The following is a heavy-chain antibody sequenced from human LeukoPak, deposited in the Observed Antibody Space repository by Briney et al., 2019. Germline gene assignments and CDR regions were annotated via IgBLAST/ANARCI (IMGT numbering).Heavy chain of an antibody. V-gene: IGHV1-2*02. CDR3: ARGDYYGSPKVVAA. D-gene: IGHD3-10*01. CDR2: INPNSGDT. CDR1: GYTFTDYY. J-gene: IGHJ5*02. Sequence: ASVKVSCKASGYTFTDYYINWVRQAPGQGLEWIGWINPNSGDTNYAQKFQDRVTMTRDTSISTAYIELNFLRSDDTAVLYCARGDYYGSPKVVAAWGQGTLVTVSS.